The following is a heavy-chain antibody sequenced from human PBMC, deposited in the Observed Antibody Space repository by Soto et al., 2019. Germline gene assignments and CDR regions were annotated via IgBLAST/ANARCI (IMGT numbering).Heavy chain of an antibody. CDR1: GGSISSGGYY. D-gene: IGHD2-15*01. V-gene: IGHV4-31*03. CDR2: IYYSGST. CDR3: ARAPGGYCSGGSCRNNWFDP. J-gene: IGHJ5*02. Sequence: QVQLQESGPGLVKPSQTLSLTCTVSGGSISSGGYYWSWIRQHPGKGLEWIGYIYYSGSTYYNPSLKSRVTISGDTSKNQFSLKLSSVTAADTAVYYCARAPGGYCSGGSCRNNWFDPWGQGTLVTVSS.